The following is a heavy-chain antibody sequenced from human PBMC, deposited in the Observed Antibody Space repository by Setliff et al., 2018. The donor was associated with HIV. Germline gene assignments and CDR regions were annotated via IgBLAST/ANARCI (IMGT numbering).Heavy chain of an antibody. CDR3: AKDDGSYWGNYFDS. V-gene: IGHV3-66*03. CDR1: GFTVSSNY. CDR2: IYSSGST. Sequence: PGGSLRLSCAASGFTVSSNYMSWVRQAPGKGLEWVSVIYSSGSTYYADSVKGRFTISRDNSKNTLYLQMNSLRVEDTALYYCAKDDGSYWGNYFDSWGQGTLVTVSS. D-gene: IGHD1-26*01. J-gene: IGHJ4*02.